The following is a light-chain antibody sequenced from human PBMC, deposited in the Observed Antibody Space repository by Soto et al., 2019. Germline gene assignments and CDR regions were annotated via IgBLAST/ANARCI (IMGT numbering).Light chain of an antibody. Sequence: QSVLTQPPSASGTPGQRVTISCSGSSSNIGSNYVYWYQQLPGTAPKLLIYRNNQRPSGVPDRFSGSKSGTSASLAISGLRSEYESAYYCAAWDDSLSGYVFGTGTKLTVL. CDR1: SSNIGSNY. V-gene: IGLV1-47*01. J-gene: IGLJ1*01. CDR3: AAWDDSLSGYV. CDR2: RNN.